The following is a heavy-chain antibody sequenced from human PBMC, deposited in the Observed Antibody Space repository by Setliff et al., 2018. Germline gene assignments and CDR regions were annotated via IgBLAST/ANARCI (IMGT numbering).Heavy chain of an antibody. CDR3: TRSRGPRVVLAADFGF. Sequence: GASVKVSCKASGDSFSNYAISWVRQAPGQGLEWMGGIIPMFGTPAYTQKFQDRVTITTDESTSTAYMELRSLTSDDTAVYFCTRSRGPRVVLAADFGFWGQGTLVTVSS. J-gene: IGHJ4*02. CDR1: GDSFSNYA. D-gene: IGHD3-16*01. V-gene: IGHV1-69*05. CDR2: IIPMFGTP.